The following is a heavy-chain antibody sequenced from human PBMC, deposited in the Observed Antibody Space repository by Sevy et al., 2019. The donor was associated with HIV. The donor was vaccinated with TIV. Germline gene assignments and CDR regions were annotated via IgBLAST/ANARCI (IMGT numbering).Heavy chain of an antibody. CDR3: ARHALGLDDILTGSPSWFDP. CDR2: IYPGDSDT. CDR1: GYSFTSYW. J-gene: IGHJ5*02. V-gene: IGHV5-51*01. D-gene: IGHD3-9*01. Sequence: GESLKISCKGSGYSFTSYWIGWVRQMPGKGLEWMGIIYPGDSDTRYSPSFQGQVTISADKSIGTAYLQWSSLKASDTAMYYCARHALGLDDILTGSPSWFDPWGQGTLVTVSS.